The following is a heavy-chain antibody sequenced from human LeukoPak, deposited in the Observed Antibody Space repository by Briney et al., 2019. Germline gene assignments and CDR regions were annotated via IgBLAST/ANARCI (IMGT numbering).Heavy chain of an antibody. CDR3: ARAEGNWNDFHLGGGYSGFDP. Sequence: GASVKVSCKASGGTFSSYAISWVRQAPGQGLEWMGGIIPIFGTANYAQKFQGRVTITTDESTSTAYMELSSLRSEDTAVYYCARAEGNWNDFHLGGGYSGFDPWGQGTLVTVSS. D-gene: IGHD1-1*01. CDR2: IIPIFGTA. J-gene: IGHJ5*02. CDR1: GGTFSSYA. V-gene: IGHV1-69*05.